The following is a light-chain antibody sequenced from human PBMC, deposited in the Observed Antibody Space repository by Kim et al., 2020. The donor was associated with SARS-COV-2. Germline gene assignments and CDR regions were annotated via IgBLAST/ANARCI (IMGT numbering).Light chain of an antibody. Sequence: GQRVPISCSGSSSNRESYTVNWYQQLPGTAPKLLIYSDDQRPTGVPDRFSGSKSGTSASLAITGLQSEDDADYYCAAWDDSLNGYVFATGTKVTVL. J-gene: IGLJ1*01. CDR2: SDD. CDR3: AAWDDSLNGYV. CDR1: SSNRESYT. V-gene: IGLV1-44*01.